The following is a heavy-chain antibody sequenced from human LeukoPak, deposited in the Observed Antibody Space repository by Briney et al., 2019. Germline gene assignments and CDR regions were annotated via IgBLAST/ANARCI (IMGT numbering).Heavy chain of an antibody. D-gene: IGHD5-18*01. J-gene: IGHJ4*02. CDR1: GFTFSSYA. CDR3: ARGKYTWIQLWLLDY. CDR2: ISYDGSNK. Sequence: GGSLRLSCAASGFTFSSYAMHWVRQAPGKGLEWVAVISYDGSNKYYADSVKGRFTISRDNSKNTLYLQMNSLRAEDTAVYYCARGKYTWIQLWLLDYWGQGTLVTVSS. V-gene: IGHV3-30*04.